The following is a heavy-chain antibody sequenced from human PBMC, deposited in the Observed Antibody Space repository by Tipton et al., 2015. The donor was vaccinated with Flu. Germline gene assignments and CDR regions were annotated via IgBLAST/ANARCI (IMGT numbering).Heavy chain of an antibody. CDR3: ASKGRDY. J-gene: IGHJ4*02. CDR2: INHSGST. D-gene: IGHD1-26*01. V-gene: IGHV4-34*01. Sequence: GLVKPSETLSLTCAVYGGSFSGYYWSWIRQPPGKGLEWIGEINHSGSTNYNPSLKSRVTISVDTSKNQFSLKLSSVTAADTAVYYWASKGRDYWGQGTLVTVSS. CDR1: GGSFSGYY.